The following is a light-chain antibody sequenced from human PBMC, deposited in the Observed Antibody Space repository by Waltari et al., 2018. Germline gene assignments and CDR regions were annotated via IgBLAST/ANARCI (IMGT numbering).Light chain of an antibody. CDR2: YNN. J-gene: IGLJ2*01. Sequence: QSVLTQPPSASEAARKSVTISCSGSSSNIGSNSVSWYQQVPETAPKLLIYYNNRRASCGSDRFSGSKSGTSASLVISGLQTEDEADYYCAAWDERLRGGIFGGGTRLTVL. V-gene: IGLV1-47*02. CDR3: AAWDERLRGGI. CDR1: SSNIGSNS.